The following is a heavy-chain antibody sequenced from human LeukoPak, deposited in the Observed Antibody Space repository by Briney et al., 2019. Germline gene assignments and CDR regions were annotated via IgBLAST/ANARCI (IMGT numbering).Heavy chain of an antibody. CDR2: INPKSGST. V-gene: IGHV1-2*02. CDR1: GYTFTDYY. D-gene: IGHD3-10*01. CDR3: ASGQDGSGGFDI. J-gene: IGHJ3*02. Sequence: GASLKVSSKASGYTFTDYYIHWVRQAPGQGLEWMGCINPKSGSTNYTQKFQGRVTISRETSISTGYMEVSWLGPDDTAVYYCASGQDGSGGFDIWGQGTMVTVSS.